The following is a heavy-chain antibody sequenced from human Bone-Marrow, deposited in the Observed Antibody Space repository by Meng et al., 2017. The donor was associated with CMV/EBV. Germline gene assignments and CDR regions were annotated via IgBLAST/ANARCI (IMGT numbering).Heavy chain of an antibody. J-gene: IGHJ2*01. D-gene: IGHD3-10*01. Sequence: ASRFSFSSYGMHWVRQAPGKGLEWVGVIWKDGSDKNYADSVQGRFTISRDNSKNTLFLQMNSLRAEDTAVYFCAKDSYGSGYWNFDLWGRGTLVTVSS. CDR3: AKDSYGSGYWNFDL. CDR2: IWKDGSDK. V-gene: IGHV3-33*06. CDR1: RFSFSSYG.